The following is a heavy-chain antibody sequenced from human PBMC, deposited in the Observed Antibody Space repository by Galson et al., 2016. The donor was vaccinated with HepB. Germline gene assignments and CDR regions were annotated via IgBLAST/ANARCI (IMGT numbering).Heavy chain of an antibody. Sequence: SENLSLTCAVSGDSVSGTNYWSWVRQSPGTGLEWIGEIHHSGATNYNPSLKTLVTLSVRKSNNHLSLELTSVTAADTAVYSFVRHCGGGDCYRAFDVWGQGTMVTVSS. D-gene: IGHD2-21*02. CDR2: IHHSGAT. CDR3: VRHCGGGDCYRAFDV. CDR1: GDSVSGTNY. J-gene: IGHJ3*01. V-gene: IGHV4-4*02.